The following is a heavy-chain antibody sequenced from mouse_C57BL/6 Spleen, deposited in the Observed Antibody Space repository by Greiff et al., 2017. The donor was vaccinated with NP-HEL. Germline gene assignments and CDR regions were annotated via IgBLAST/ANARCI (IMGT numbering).Heavy chain of an antibody. Sequence: QVQLQQPGAELVMPGASVKLSCKASGYTFTSYWMHWVKQRPGQGLEWIGEIDPSDSYTNYNQKFKGKSTLTVDKSSSTAYMQLSSLTSEDSAVYYCAREVTTVPVPDYWGQGTTLTVSS. CDR3: AREVTTVPVPDY. D-gene: IGHD1-1*01. J-gene: IGHJ2*01. V-gene: IGHV1-69*01. CDR1: GYTFTSYW. CDR2: IDPSDSYT.